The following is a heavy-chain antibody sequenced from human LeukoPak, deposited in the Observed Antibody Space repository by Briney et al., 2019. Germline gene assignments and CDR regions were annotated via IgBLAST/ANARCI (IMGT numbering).Heavy chain of an antibody. V-gene: IGHV3-7*01. J-gene: IGHJ4*02. D-gene: IGHD2-15*01. Sequence: GSLLPSCAASGFSFTNYWMCWVRPAPGKGLEWVANVKEDGTTKQYADSVKGRFTISRDNAKNSLYLQMDSLRAEDTAVYYCVSQEVVPHWGQGTLVTVSS. CDR3: VSQEVVPH. CDR2: VKEDGTTK. CDR1: GFSFTNYW.